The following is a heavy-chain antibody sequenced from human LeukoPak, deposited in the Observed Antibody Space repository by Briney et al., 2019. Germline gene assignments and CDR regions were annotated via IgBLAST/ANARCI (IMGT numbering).Heavy chain of an antibody. CDR2: INPYSGGT. CDR1: GYTFTDYY. CDR3: ARELTTVTKSRFYYYGMDV. J-gene: IGHJ6*02. Sequence: ASVKVSYKASGYTFTDYYMHWVRQAPGQGLEWMGWINPYSGGTNYAQKFQGRVTLTRDTSISTAYMELSRLRSDDTAVYFCARELTTVTKSRFYYYGMDVWGQGATVTVSS. D-gene: IGHD4-17*01. V-gene: IGHV1-2*02.